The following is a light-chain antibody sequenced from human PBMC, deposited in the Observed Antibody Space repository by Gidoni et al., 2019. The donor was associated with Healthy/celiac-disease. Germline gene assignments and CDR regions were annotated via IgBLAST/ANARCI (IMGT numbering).Light chain of an antibody. V-gene: IGKV3-20*01. CDR2: CAS. CDR1: QSGSSSY. CDR3: QQYGSSPMLT. Sequence: EMVLPQSPGTLSVSPGERDTLSCRASQSGSSSYLAWYQQKPGQAPRLLLYCASSRAPGIPHRFSGSGSGSDFSLTISRLVPEDFAVYYCQQYGSSPMLTFGPGTKVDIK. J-gene: IGKJ3*01.